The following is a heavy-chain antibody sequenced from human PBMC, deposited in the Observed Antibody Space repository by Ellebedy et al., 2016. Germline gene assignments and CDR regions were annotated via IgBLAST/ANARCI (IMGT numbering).Heavy chain of an antibody. CDR2: ISWNSGSI. CDR1: GFTFGDYA. Sequence: SLKISXAASGFTFGDYAMHWVRQAPGKGLEWVSGISWNSGSIGYADSVKGRFTISRDNAKNSLYLQMNSLRAEDTALYYCAKDTMDTRFFDYWGQGTLVTVSS. V-gene: IGHV3-9*01. D-gene: IGHD5-18*01. CDR3: AKDTMDTRFFDY. J-gene: IGHJ4*02.